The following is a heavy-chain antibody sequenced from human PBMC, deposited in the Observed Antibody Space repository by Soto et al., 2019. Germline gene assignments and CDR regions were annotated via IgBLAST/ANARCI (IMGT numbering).Heavy chain of an antibody. CDR1: GGSISSYY. J-gene: IGHJ5*02. V-gene: IGHV4-59*01. Sequence: KPSETLSLTCSVSGGSISSYYWSWIRQPPGKGLEWIGYISYSGSTKYNPSLKSRVTVLKDRSQNQFSLKLTSVTAADTAVYYCVRVSDWFDPWGQGTLVTVSS. CDR2: ISYSGST. CDR3: VRVSDWFDP.